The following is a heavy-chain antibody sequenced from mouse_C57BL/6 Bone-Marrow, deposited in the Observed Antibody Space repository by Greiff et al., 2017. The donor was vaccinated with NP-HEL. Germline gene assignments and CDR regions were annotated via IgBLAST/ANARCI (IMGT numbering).Heavy chain of an antibody. Sequence: VQLQQSGAELARPGASVKLSCKASGYTFTSYGISWVKQSTGQGLEWIGEIYPRSGNTYYNEKFKGKATLTAAKSSSTAYMELRSLTSEDSAVYFCARRDYYGSSPWFAYWGQGTLVTVSA. CDR3: ARRDYYGSSPWFAY. CDR1: GYTFTSYG. D-gene: IGHD1-1*01. CDR2: IYPRSGNT. V-gene: IGHV1-81*01. J-gene: IGHJ3*01.